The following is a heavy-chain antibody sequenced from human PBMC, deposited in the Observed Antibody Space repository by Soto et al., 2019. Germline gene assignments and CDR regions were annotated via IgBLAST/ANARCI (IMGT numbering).Heavy chain of an antibody. V-gene: IGHV4-61*01. CDR2: IYYSGST. CDR3: ARDSFKVDYYYGMDV. Sequence: QVQLQESGPGLVKPSETLSLTCTVSGGSVSSGSYYWSWIRQPPGKGLEWIGYIYYSGSTNYNPSLKSRVTISVDTSKNPFSLKLSSVTAADTAVYYCARDSFKVDYYYGMDVWGQGTTVTVSS. CDR1: GGSVSSGSYY. J-gene: IGHJ6*02. D-gene: IGHD1-26*01.